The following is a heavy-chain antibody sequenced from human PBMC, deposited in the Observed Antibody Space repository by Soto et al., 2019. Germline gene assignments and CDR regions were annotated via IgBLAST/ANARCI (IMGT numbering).Heavy chain of an antibody. CDR3: AKTVTRFYYGSGSYLNNWFDP. D-gene: IGHD3-10*01. CDR2: ISGSGGST. J-gene: IGHJ5*02. V-gene: IGHV3-23*01. Sequence: PGGALRPSCAASGFTFCNYALGLGRPAPGEGLGGGSAISGSGGSTCYADSVKGRFTISRDNSKNTLYLQMNSLRAEDTAVYCCAKTVTRFYYGSGSYLNNWFDPWGQGTLVTVSS. CDR1: GFTFCNYA.